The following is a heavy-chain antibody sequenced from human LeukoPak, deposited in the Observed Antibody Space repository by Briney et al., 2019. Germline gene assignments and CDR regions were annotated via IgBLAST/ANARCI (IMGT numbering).Heavy chain of an antibody. J-gene: IGHJ4*02. CDR3: ARSEWLTDFDY. CDR1: GFTFSTYV. D-gene: IGHD6-19*01. CDR2: ISYDGNSM. V-gene: IGHV3-30*03. Sequence: AGRSLRLSCAGSGFTFSTYVIHWVRQTPGKGLEWAALISYDGNSMYYADSVKGRFTISRDDAKTSLFLQMNGLRDEDTAVYYCARSEWLTDFDYWGQGTLVTVSS.